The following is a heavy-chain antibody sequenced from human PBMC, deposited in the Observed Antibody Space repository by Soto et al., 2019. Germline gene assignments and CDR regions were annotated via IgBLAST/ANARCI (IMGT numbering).Heavy chain of an antibody. Sequence: PSETLSLTCIVSGGSIGSSSYYWGWIRQPPGKGLEWIGSIYYSGSTYYNPSLKSRVTISVDTSKNQFSLKLSSVTAADTAVFYCARHGARNWFDPWGQGTLVTVSS. J-gene: IGHJ5*02. CDR2: IYYSGST. V-gene: IGHV4-39*01. CDR1: GGSIGSSSYY. CDR3: ARHGARNWFDP. D-gene: IGHD6-6*01.